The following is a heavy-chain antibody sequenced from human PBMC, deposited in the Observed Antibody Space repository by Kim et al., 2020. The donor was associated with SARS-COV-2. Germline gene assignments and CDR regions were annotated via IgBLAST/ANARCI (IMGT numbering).Heavy chain of an antibody. V-gene: IGHV3-48*02. CDR3: ARDLGYCSGGSCFPLDY. D-gene: IGHD2-15*01. J-gene: IGHJ4*02. Sequence: VKGRFTISRDNAKNSLYVQMNRLRDEDTAVYYCARDLGYCSGGSCFPLDYWGQGTLVTVSS.